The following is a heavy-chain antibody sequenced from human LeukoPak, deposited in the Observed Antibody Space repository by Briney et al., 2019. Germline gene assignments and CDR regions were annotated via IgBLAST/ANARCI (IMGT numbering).Heavy chain of an antibody. CDR3: ARLTAVVTFDY. Sequence: GESLKISFKGSGYSFTSNWIGWVRQMPGKGLEWMGVIYPSDSDTRYSPSFQGQVTISADKSISTAYLQWRSLKVSDSAMYYCARLTAVVTFDYWGQGTLVTVSS. D-gene: IGHD4-23*01. CDR1: GYSFTSNW. V-gene: IGHV5-51*01. J-gene: IGHJ4*02. CDR2: IYPSDSDT.